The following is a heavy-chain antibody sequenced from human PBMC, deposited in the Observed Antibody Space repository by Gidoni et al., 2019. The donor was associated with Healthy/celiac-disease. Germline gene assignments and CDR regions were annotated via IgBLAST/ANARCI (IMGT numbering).Heavy chain of an antibody. CDR2: IYYSGST. Sequence: QLQLQESGPGLVKPSETLSLTCTVSGGSISSSSYYWGWIRQPPGKGLEWIGSIYYSGSTYYNPSLKSRVTISVDTSKNQFSLKLSSVTAADTAVYYCAREAKESTDYYYYGMDVWGQGTTVTVSS. CDR3: AREAKESTDYYYYGMDV. J-gene: IGHJ6*02. V-gene: IGHV4-39*07. CDR1: GGSISSSSYY.